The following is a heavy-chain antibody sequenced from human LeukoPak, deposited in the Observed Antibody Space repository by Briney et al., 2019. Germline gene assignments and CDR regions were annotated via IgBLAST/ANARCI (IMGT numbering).Heavy chain of an antibody. CDR2: INAGNGNT. J-gene: IGHJ6*02. Sequence: ASVNVSCTASGYTFTSYAMHWVRQAPGQWLEWMGWINAGNGNTKYSQKSQGRVTITRDTSASTAYMELSSLRSEDTAVYYCAREYGSGRSYYYGMDVWGQGTTVTVSS. CDR1: GYTFTSYA. D-gene: IGHD3-10*01. CDR3: AREYGSGRSYYYGMDV. V-gene: IGHV1-3*01.